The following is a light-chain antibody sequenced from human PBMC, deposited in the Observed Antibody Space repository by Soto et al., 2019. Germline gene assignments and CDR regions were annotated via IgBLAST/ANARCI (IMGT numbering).Light chain of an antibody. V-gene: IGLV2-14*01. Sequence: VLTHPASLSGSPGQSITIACTGTSSDVGGSIYVSWYQQHPGKAPKLIISEVSNRPSGVSNRFSGSKSGNTASLTISGLQAEDEADYYCSSLTDTSTLYVFGTGTKVTVL. CDR1: SSDVGGSIY. CDR3: SSLTDTSTLYV. J-gene: IGLJ1*01. CDR2: EVS.